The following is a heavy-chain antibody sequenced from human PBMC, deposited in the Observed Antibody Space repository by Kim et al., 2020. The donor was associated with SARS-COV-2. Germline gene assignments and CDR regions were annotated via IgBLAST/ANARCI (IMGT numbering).Heavy chain of an antibody. J-gene: IGHJ5*02. CDR3: ARDGGNWFDP. Sequence: SNKYYAASVKGRFTISRDNSKNTLYLQMNSLRAEDTAVYYCARDGGNWFDPWGQGTLVTVSS. D-gene: IGHD3-16*01. V-gene: IGHV3-30-3*01. CDR2: SNK.